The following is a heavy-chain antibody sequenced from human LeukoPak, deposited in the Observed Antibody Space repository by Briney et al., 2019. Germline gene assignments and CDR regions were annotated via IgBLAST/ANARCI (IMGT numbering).Heavy chain of an antibody. V-gene: IGHV1-69*13. CDR2: IIPIFGTA. J-gene: IGHJ5*02. CDR1: GGTFSSYA. CDR3: ARDLGYCSSTSCYRYNWFDP. D-gene: IGHD2-2*02. Sequence: SVKVSCKASGGTFSSYAISWVRQAPGQGLEWMGGIIPIFGTANYAQKLQGRVTITADESTSTAYMELSSLRSEDTAVYYCARDLGYCSSTSCYRYNWFDPWGQGTLVTVSS.